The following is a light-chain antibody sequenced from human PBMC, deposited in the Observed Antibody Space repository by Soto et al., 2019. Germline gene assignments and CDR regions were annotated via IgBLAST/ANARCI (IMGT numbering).Light chain of an antibody. Sequence: QSVLTQPPSASGTPGQRVTIYCSGSTSNIGSNYVYWYQHLPGTAPKLHIYTDNQRPSGVPDRFSGSKSGTSASLAISGLRSEDEADYFCAAWDDHLRGYRVFGGGTKLTVL. V-gene: IGLV1-47*02. CDR3: AAWDDHLRGYRV. CDR2: TDN. J-gene: IGLJ2*01. CDR1: TSNIGSNY.